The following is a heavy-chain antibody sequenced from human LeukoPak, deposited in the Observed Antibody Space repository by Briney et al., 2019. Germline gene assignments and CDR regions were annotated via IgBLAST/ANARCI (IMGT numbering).Heavy chain of an antibody. CDR2: IRYDGSDK. J-gene: IGHJ3*02. CDR1: GFTFSTYG. V-gene: IGHV3-30*02. CDR3: TKFGATHFFDI. D-gene: IGHD3-10*01. Sequence: PGGSLRLSCAASGFTFSTYGMHWVRQAPGKGREWLAFIRYDGSDKKYADSVKGRFTISRDNSKNSLYLQMNSLRPDDTAMYYCTKFGATHFFDIWGQGTMVTVSS.